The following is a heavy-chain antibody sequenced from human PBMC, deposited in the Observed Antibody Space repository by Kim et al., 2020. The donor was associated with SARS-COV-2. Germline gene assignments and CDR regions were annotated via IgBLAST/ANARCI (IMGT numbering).Heavy chain of an antibody. V-gene: IGHV7-4-1*02. CDR2: INTNTGNP. CDR1: GYTFTSYA. J-gene: IGHJ5*02. D-gene: IGHD3-10*01. CDR3: ARESSYGSGSYFLINWFDP. Sequence: ASVKVSCKASGYTFTSYAMNWVRQAPGQGLEWMGWINTNTGNPTYAQGFTGRFVFSLDTSVSTAYLQISSLKAEDTAVYYCARESSYGSGSYFLINWFDPWGQGTLVTVSS.